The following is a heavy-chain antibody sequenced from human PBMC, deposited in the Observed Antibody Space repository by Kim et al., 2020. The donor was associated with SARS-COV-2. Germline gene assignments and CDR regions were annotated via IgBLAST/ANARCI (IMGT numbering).Heavy chain of an antibody. D-gene: IGHD2-21*01. V-gene: IGHV4-34*01. CDR3: ARACGGDNEAPHSWFDP. J-gene: IGHJ5*02. CDR1: GGSFSGYY. Sequence: SETLSLTCAVYGGSFSGYYWSWIRQPPGKGLEWIGEINHSGSTNYNPSLKSRVTISVDTSKNQFSLKLSSVTAADTAVYYCARACGGDNEAPHSWFDPWGQGTLVTVSS. CDR2: INHSGST.